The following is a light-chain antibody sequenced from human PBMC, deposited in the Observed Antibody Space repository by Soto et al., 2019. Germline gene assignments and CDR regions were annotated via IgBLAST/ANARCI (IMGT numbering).Light chain of an antibody. V-gene: IGKV3-20*01. Sequence: LGILSLSPGDRHTLSFRPSEWVSSQVLACDQQRPGQAPRLLIYGAYSRATGTPDRFSGSGSGTAFTLTIRRLEPEVSAVEYCQHNGSSRWTFGQGT. J-gene: IGKJ1*01. CDR1: EWVSSQV. CDR3: QHNGSSRWT. CDR2: GAY.